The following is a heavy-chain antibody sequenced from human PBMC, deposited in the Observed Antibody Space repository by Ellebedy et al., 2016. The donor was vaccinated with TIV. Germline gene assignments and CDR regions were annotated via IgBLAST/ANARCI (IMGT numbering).Heavy chain of an antibody. D-gene: IGHD3-10*01. CDR1: GGTFGSYS. J-gene: IGHJ6*02. Sequence: AASVKVSCKASGGTFGSYSINWVRQAPGQGLEWMGAIIPLFGTTNYAQRFQVRVTITADESTSTAYMEVSSLRSEDTALYYCTRGGYYGSGTFRRRGMDVWGQGTTVIVSS. CDR2: IIPLFGTT. V-gene: IGHV1-69*13. CDR3: TRGGYYGSGTFRRRGMDV.